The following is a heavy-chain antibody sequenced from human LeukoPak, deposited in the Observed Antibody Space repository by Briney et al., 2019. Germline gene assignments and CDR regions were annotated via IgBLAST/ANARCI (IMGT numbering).Heavy chain of an antibody. Sequence: GGSLRLSCAATGFTFSSYWMSWVRQAPGKGLEWVANIKQDGSEKYYVDSVKGRFTISRDNAKNSLYLQMNSLRAEDTAVYYCARSVDTAMAYYYYYMDVWGKGTTVTVSS. V-gene: IGHV3-7*01. D-gene: IGHD5-18*01. CDR2: IKQDGSEK. CDR3: ARSVDTAMAYYYYYMDV. J-gene: IGHJ6*03. CDR1: GFTFSSYW.